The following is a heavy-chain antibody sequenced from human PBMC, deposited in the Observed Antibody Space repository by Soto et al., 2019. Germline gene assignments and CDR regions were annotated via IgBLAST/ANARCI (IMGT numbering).Heavy chain of an antibody. V-gene: IGHV3-30*03. CDR2: LSFDGSNK. Sequence: QEQLVESGGGVVQPGMSLRLSCVASRFSFSNFGMHWVRQAPGKGLEWVAALSFDGSNKNYADGVRGRFTISRDNSKNTPYLHMKSLRSDDAAMYYCATGGCSSSGCAVDSWGQGTRVTV. CDR1: RFSFSNFG. J-gene: IGHJ5*01. CDR3: ATGGCSSSGCAVDS. D-gene: IGHD2-2*01.